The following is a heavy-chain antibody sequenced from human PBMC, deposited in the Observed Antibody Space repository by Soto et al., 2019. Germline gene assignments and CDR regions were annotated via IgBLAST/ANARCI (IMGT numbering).Heavy chain of an antibody. V-gene: IGHV3-23*01. J-gene: IGHJ2*01. CDR1: GFTFSSYA. CDR3: AKDKYSSSTRDWYFDL. CDR2: ISGSGGST. Sequence: GGSLRLSCAASGFTFSSYAMSWVRQAPGKGLEWVSAISGSGGSTYYADSVKGRFTISRDNSKNTLYLQMNSLRAEDTAVYYCAKDKYSSSTRDWYFDLWGRGTLVTVSS. D-gene: IGHD6-6*01.